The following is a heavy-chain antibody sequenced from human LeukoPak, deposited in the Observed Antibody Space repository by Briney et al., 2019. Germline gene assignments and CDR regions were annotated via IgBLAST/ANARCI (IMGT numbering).Heavy chain of an antibody. V-gene: IGHV2-5*01. CDR2: IYWNDDK. D-gene: IGHD2-21*01. Sequence: SGPTLVNPTQTLTLTGTFSGFSLITSGVGVGWIRQPPGEALEWLALIYWNDDKRYSPSLKSRLTITTDTSKNQVVLTMTNMDPVDKGQYYCAHSGECCGHFTYFFDYWGQGTLVTVSS. CDR1: GFSLITSGVG. J-gene: IGHJ4*02. CDR3: AHSGECCGHFTYFFDY.